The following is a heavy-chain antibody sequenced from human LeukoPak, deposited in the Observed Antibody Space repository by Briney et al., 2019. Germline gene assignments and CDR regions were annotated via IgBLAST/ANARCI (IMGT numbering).Heavy chain of an antibody. D-gene: IGHD2-15*01. CDR1: GFTVSSNY. CDR3: ARDVVPLYGMDV. V-gene: IGHV3-66*01. CDR2: IYSGGST. Sequence: GSPRLSCAASGFTVSSNYMSWVGQAPGKGLEWVSVIYSGGSTYYADSMKGSFTISRDNSKNTLYLQMNSLRAEDTAVYYCARDVVPLYGMDVWGQGPTLTVSS. J-gene: IGHJ6*02.